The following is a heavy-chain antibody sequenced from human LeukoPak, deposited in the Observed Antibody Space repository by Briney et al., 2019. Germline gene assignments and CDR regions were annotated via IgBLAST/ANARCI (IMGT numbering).Heavy chain of an antibody. CDR2: ISGSGGST. V-gene: IGHV3-23*01. Sequence: PGGSLRLSCAASGFTFSSYAMSWVRQAPGKGLEWVSAISGSGGSTYYADSVKGRFTISRDNSRNTLYLQMNSLRAEDTAVYYCAKDQRYYYDQAGPDYWGQGTLVTVSS. CDR1: GFTFSSYA. J-gene: IGHJ4*02. D-gene: IGHD3-22*01. CDR3: AKDQRYYYDQAGPDY.